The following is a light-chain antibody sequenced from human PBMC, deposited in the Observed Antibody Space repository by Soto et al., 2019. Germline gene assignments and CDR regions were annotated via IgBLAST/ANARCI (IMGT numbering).Light chain of an antibody. Sequence: QSALTQPASVSVSPGQSITISCTGTSSDVGSYNLVSWYQQHPGKAPKLMIYEGSKRHSGVSNRFSGSKSGNTASLTISGLQAEDEADYYCCSYAGSSTFEVFGGGTKLTVL. CDR3: CSYAGSSTFEV. V-gene: IGLV2-23*03. CDR2: EGS. J-gene: IGLJ2*01. CDR1: SSDVGSYNL.